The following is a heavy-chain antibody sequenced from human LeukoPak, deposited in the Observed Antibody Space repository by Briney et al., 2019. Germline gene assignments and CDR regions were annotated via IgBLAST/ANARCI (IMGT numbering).Heavy chain of an antibody. Sequence: ASVKVSCKASGYTFTSYDINWVRQATGQGLEWMGWMNPNSGNTGYAQKFQGRVTMTRNTSISTAYMELSSLRSEDTAVYYCARYITMXVXXXXRXYXYYGMDVWGQGTTV. D-gene: IGHD3-22*01. J-gene: IGHJ6*02. V-gene: IGHV1-8*01. CDR2: MNPNSGNT. CDR3: ARYITMXVXXXXRXYXYYGMDV. CDR1: GYTFTSYD.